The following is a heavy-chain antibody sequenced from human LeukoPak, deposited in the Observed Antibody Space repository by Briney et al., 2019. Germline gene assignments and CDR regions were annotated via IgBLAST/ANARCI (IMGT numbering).Heavy chain of an antibody. D-gene: IGHD3-22*01. CDR2: IYYSGST. CDR3: VRLEDSSGYYYYYYYMDV. V-gene: IGHV4-39*07. Sequence: SETLSLTCTVSRGSISSTSYYWGWIRQPPGKGLEWIGSIYYSGSTYYNPSLKSRVTISVDRSKNQFSLKLSSVTAADTAVYYCVRLEDSSGYYYYYYYMDVWGKGTTVTISS. CDR1: RGSISSTSYY. J-gene: IGHJ6*03.